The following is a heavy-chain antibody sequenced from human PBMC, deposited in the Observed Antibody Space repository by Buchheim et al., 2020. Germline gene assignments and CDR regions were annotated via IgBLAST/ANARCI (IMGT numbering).Heavy chain of an antibody. J-gene: IGHJ4*02. CDR1: GFTFSSYG. CDR2: ISYDGSNK. CDR3: AKDHGLRFLEWSIIDY. Sequence: QVQLVESGGGVVQPGRSLRLSCAASGFTFSSYGMHWVRQAPGKGLEWVAVISYDGSNKYYADSVKGRFTISRDNSKNTLYLQMNSLRAEDTAVYYCAKDHGLRFLEWSIIDYWGQGTL. D-gene: IGHD3-3*01. V-gene: IGHV3-30*18.